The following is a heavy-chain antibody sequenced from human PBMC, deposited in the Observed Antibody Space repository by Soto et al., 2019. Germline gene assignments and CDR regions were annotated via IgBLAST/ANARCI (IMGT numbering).Heavy chain of an antibody. CDR3: ARMRPRGGPYKWFDT. D-gene: IGHD3-10*01. J-gene: IGHJ5*02. CDR1: GYSFASYL. V-gene: IGHV5-51*01. Sequence: XASLKISRKGSGYSFASYLVGWVRQMPGKGLEWMGIIYPGDSDTIYSPSFQGQVTISADKSISTAYLQWSSLKASDTAMYYCARMRPRGGPYKWFDTWGQGTLVTVSS. CDR2: IYPGDSDT.